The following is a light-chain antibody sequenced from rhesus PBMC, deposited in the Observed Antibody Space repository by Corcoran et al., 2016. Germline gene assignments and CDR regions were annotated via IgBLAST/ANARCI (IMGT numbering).Light chain of an antibody. CDR1: SNNVGDQG. CDR3: SAWDTSLRAYI. CDR2: RNN. Sequence: QAGLTQPPSVSKGLRQTATLTCSGNSNNVGDQGAAWLQQHQGHPPKLLSYRNNNRPSGISERFSASRSGNTASLTITGLQPEEEAVYYCSAWDTSLRAYIFGTGTRLTVL. V-gene: IGLV10-114*01. J-gene: IGLJ1*01.